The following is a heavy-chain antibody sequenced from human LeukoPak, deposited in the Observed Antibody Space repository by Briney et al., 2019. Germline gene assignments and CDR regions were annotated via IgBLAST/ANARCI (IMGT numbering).Heavy chain of an antibody. D-gene: IGHD1-26*01. CDR2: MSPNSGNT. J-gene: IGHJ4*02. CDR3: ARGRYSGSYFDY. Sequence: ASVKVSCKASGYTFTSYGINWVRQATGQGLEWMGWMSPNSGNTGYAQKFQGRVTITRNTSISTAYMELSSLRSEDTAVYYCARGRYSGSYFDYWGQGTLVTVSS. CDR1: GYTFTSYG. V-gene: IGHV1-8*01.